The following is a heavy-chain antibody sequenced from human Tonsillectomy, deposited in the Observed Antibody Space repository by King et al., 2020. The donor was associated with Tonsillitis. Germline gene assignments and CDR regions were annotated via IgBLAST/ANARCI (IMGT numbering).Heavy chain of an antibody. CDR1: GYTFTSYG. CDR3: ARDHVVVAIRTWGFDF. J-gene: IGHJ3*01. CDR2: ISAFNGNT. D-gene: IGHD3-22*01. Sequence: QGQLVQSGAEVKKPGASVKVSCKASGYTFTSYGFSWVRQAPGQGLEWMGWISAFNGNTNYAQKLQGRVTMTTDTSTRTAYMELRSLRSDDTAVYYCARDHVVVAIRTWGFDFWGQGTMVTVSS. V-gene: IGHV1-18*04.